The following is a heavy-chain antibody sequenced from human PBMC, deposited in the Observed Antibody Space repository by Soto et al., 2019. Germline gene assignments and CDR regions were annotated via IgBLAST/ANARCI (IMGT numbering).Heavy chain of an antibody. D-gene: IGHD7-27*01. CDR3: ARDLTGDPNY. CDR1: GYTFTGSS. J-gene: IGHJ4*02. Sequence: QVQLVQSGAEVKKPGASVNVSCEASGYTFTGSSIHWVRQAPGQGLEWMGYINPNSGGTIFAQKFQGRVTMTRDTSISTAYMELSRVASDDTAVYYCARDLTGDPNYWGREPWSPSRQ. V-gene: IGHV1-2*02. CDR2: INPNSGGT.